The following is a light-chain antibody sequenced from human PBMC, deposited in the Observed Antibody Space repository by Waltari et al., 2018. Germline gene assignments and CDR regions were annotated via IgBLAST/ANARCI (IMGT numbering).Light chain of an antibody. J-gene: IGKJ2*01. V-gene: IGKV3-15*01. CDR2: GGS. CDR3: QQYNNWLPFT. Sequence: EIVMTQSPATPSVSPGESATLSCRASQSIRSKLAWYQQKPGQAPGLLFYGGSVRATGIPGRFSVSGSGTEFTLTISSLQSEDIAVYYCQQYNNWLPFTFGQGTKLEIK. CDR1: QSIRSK.